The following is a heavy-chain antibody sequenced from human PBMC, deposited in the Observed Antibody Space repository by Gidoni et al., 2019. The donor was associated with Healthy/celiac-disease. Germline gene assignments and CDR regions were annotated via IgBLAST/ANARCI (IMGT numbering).Heavy chain of an antibody. V-gene: IGHV1-69*01. CDR3: ARVGQQQLVGAVVFDI. CDR2: IIPIFGTA. J-gene: IGHJ3*02. Sequence: QVQLVQSGAEVKKPGSSVKVSCKASGGTFSSYAISWVRQAPGQGLEWMGGIIPIFGTANYAQKFQGRVTITADESTSTAYMELSSLRSEDTAVYYCARVGQQQLVGAVVFDIWGQGTMVTVSS. D-gene: IGHD6-13*01. CDR1: GGTFSSYA.